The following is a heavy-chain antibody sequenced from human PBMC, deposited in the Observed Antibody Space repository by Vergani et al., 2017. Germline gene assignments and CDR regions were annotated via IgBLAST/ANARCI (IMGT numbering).Heavy chain of an antibody. CDR3: ARRGDYYGSGSYPPDY. Sequence: EVQLVQSGAEVKKPGESLKISCKGSGYSFTSYWIGWVRQMPGKGLEWMGIIYPGDSDTSYSPSFQGQVTISADKSISTAYLQWSSLKASDTAMYYCARRGDYYGSGSYPPDYWGQGTLVTVSS. J-gene: IGHJ4*02. CDR1: GYSFTSYW. V-gene: IGHV5-51*01. D-gene: IGHD3-10*01. CDR2: IYPGDSDT.